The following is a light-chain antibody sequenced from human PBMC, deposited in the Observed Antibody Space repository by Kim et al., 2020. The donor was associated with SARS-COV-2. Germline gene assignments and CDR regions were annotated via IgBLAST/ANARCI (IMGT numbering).Light chain of an antibody. J-gene: IGLJ2*01. Sequence: QSALTQPASVSGSPGQSITISCTGTSSDVGGYNYVSWDQQHPGKAPKLMIYDVSNRPSGVSNRFSGSKSGNTASLTISGLQAEDEADYYCSSYTSSSTVVFGGGTQLTVL. CDR3: SSYTSSSTVV. CDR1: SSDVGGYNY. CDR2: DVS. V-gene: IGLV2-14*03.